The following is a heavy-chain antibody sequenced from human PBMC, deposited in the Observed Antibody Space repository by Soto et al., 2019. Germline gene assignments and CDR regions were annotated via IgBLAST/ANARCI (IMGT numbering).Heavy chain of an antibody. V-gene: IGHV4-30-2*01. J-gene: IGHJ3*02. D-gene: IGHD4-17*01. CDR3: GRGDYANAFDI. CDR2: IYHSGST. Sequence: QLQLQESGSGLVTPSQTLSLTCAVSGGSISSGGYSWNWIRQPPGKGLEWIGNIYHSGSTYYKASLKSLVTISVDRSKNQFSLKLSSVTAADTAVYYCGRGDYANAFDIWGQGTMVTVSS. CDR1: GGSISSGGYS.